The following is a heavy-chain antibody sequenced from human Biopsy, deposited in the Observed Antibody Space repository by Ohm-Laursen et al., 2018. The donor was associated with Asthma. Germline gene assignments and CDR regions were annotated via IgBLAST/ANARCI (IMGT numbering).Heavy chain of an antibody. Sequence: SLRLSCAAAGFMFRSFGMHWVRQAPGKGLEWVAVISYDGNHKFYEDSVKGRFTISRDNSMNTLYLHMNSLRVEDTAVYYCARGLDYSGRSGFDYWGQGTLVTVSS. D-gene: IGHD3-10*01. CDR3: ARGLDYSGRSGFDY. CDR1: GFMFRSFG. J-gene: IGHJ4*02. V-gene: IGHV3-30*03. CDR2: ISYDGNHK.